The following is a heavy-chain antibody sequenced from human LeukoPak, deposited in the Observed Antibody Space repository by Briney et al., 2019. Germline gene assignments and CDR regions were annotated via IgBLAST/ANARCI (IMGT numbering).Heavy chain of an antibody. V-gene: IGHV1-69*01. D-gene: IGHD2-15*01. J-gene: IGHJ3*02. CDR1: GGTFSSYA. CDR3: ARDRVVGLGIDNAFDI. CDR2: IIPVFGTA. Sequence: SVKVSCKASGGTFSSYAISWVRQAAGQGLEWMGGIIPVFGTANYAQKFQGRVTITADESTSTAYMELSSLRSEDTAVYYCARDRVVGLGIDNAFDIWGHGTMVTVSS.